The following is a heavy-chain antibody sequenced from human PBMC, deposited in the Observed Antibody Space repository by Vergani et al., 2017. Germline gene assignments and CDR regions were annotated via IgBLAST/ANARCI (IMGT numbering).Heavy chain of an antibody. CDR2: ISWNSGSI. CDR1: GFTFDDYA. Sequence: EVQLVESGGGLVQPGRSLRLSCAASGFTFDDYAMHWVRQAPGKGLEWVSGISWNSGSIGYADSVKGRFTISRDNAKNSLYLQMNSLRAEDTALYYCAKDIGGYSVSYTAFDYWGQGTLVTVSS. CDR3: AKDIGGYSVSYTAFDY. D-gene: IGHD1-26*01. V-gene: IGHV3-9*01. J-gene: IGHJ4*02.